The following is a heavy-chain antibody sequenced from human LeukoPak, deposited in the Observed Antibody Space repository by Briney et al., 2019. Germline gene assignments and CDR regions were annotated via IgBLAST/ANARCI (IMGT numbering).Heavy chain of an antibody. J-gene: IGHJ3*02. CDR1: GFTFSSSA. Sequence: GGSLRLSCAASGFTFSSSAMSWVRQAPGKGLQWVSAIRGSGGSTYYADSVKGRFTISRDNSKNTLYLQMNSLRAEDTAVYYCARLVTGATGYAFDIWGQGTMATVSS. CDR3: ARLVTGATGYAFDI. V-gene: IGHV3-23*01. CDR2: IRGSGGST. D-gene: IGHD1-26*01.